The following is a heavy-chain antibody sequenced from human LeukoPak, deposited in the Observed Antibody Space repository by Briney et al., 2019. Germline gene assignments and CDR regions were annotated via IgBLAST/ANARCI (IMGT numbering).Heavy chain of an antibody. J-gene: IGHJ4*02. CDR1: GFTFSTYA. Sequence: GGSLRLSCEASGFTFSTYAMSWVRQAPGKGLEWVSGISVSGGTTYYADSVKGRFTISRDNSKNTLYLQMNSLRAEDTAVYYCAKEEVAAAGWGQGTLVTVSS. V-gene: IGHV3-23*01. D-gene: IGHD6-13*01. CDR2: ISVSGGTT. CDR3: AKEEVAAAG.